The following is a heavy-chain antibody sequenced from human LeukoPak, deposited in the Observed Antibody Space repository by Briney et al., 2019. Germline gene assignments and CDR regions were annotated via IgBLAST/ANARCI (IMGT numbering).Heavy chain of an antibody. V-gene: IGHV4-34*01. D-gene: IGHD3-22*01. CDR1: GGSFSVYY. J-gene: IGHJ4*02. CDR2: INHSGST. CDR3: ARTYYYDSSGLDY. Sequence: ETLSLTCAVYGGSFSVYYWSWIRQPPGEGVEWIGEINHSGSTNYNPSLKSRVTISVDTSKNQFSLKLSSVTAADTAVYYCARTYYYDSSGLDYWGQGTLVTVSS.